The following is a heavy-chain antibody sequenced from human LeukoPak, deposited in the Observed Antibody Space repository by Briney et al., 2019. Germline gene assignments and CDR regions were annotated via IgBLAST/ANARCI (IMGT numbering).Heavy chain of an antibody. D-gene: IGHD5-18*01. CDR3: ARDLRAMVKSDYYYGMDV. V-gene: IGHV3-53*01. Sequence: GGSLRLSCAASGFTVSSNYMSWVRQAPGKGLEWVSVIYSGGSTYYADSVEGRFTISRDNSKNTLYLQMNSLRAEDTAVYYCARDLRAMVKSDYYYGMDVWGQGTTVTVSS. J-gene: IGHJ6*02. CDR1: GFTVSSNY. CDR2: IYSGGST.